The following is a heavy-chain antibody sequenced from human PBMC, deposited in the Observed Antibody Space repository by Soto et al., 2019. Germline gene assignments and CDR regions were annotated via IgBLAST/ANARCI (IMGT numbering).Heavy chain of an antibody. D-gene: IGHD1-1*01. V-gene: IGHV3-74*01. Sequence: GGSLRLSCAASGFTFSSHWMHWVRQAPGKGLEWVSRINGGGGSTSYADSVKGRFTISRDNAKNTLYLQMNSLRAEDTAVYYCAKPRQQLYYYYYMDVWGKGTTVTVSS. CDR3: AKPRQQLYYYYYMDV. CDR1: GFTFSSHW. CDR2: INGGGGST. J-gene: IGHJ6*03.